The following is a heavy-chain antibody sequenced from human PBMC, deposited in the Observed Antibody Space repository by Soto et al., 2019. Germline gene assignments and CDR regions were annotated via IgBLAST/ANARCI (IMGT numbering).Heavy chain of an antibody. V-gene: IGHV1-18*01. D-gene: IGHD2-15*01. CDR1: GYTFTSYG. J-gene: IGHJ6*02. CDR2: ISAYNGNT. CDR3: ARDTPKRGERYCSGGSCYSPYYYYYGMDV. Sequence: ASVKVSCKASGYTFTSYGISWVRQAPGQGLEWMGWISAYNGNTNYAQKLQGRVTMTTDTSTSTAYMELRSLRSDDTAVYYCARDTPKRGERYCSGGSCYSPYYYYYGMDVWGQRTTVTVSS.